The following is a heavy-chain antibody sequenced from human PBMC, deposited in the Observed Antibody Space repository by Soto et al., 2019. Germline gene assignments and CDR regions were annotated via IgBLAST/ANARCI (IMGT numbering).Heavy chain of an antibody. V-gene: IGHV1-8*01. Sequence: QVQLVQSGAEVKESGASVKVSCMASGYTFTSYDINWVRQATGQGLEWMGWMNPSSGNTGYAQKFQGRVSMTRNTSISTAYMELSSLRSEDTAVYYCTRANGHATSWGQGTLVTVPS. D-gene: IGHD5-12*01. CDR2: MNPSSGNT. CDR1: GYTFTSYD. J-gene: IGHJ5*02. CDR3: TRANGHATS.